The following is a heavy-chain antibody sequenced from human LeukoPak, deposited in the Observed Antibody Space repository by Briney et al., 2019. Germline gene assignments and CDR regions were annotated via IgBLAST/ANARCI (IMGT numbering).Heavy chain of an antibody. V-gene: IGHV1-2*02. CDR3: ARDSDYGDYGDPFDI. Sequence: ASVKVSCKSSGYTFTGYYMHWVRQAPGQGLEWMGWINPNSGGTNYVQKFQGRVTMTRDTSISTAYMELSRLTSDDTAIYYCARDSDYGDYGDPFDIWGQGTMVTVSS. J-gene: IGHJ3*02. CDR1: GYTFTGYY. D-gene: IGHD4-17*01. CDR2: INPNSGGT.